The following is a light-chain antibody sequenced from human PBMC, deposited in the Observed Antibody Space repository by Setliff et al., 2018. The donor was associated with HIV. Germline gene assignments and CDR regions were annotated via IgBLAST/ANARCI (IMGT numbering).Light chain of an antibody. CDR3: HQTYTTRWT. Sequence: DFQMTQSPSSLSASVGDRVTITCRTSQNISTFLSWYQHKPGKAPKLLIYATSTLQGGVPSRFRGSGSGTDFRLTISSLHPDDFATYYCHQTYTTRWTFGRGTKV. CDR2: ATS. V-gene: IGKV1-39*01. CDR1: QNISTF. J-gene: IGKJ1*01.